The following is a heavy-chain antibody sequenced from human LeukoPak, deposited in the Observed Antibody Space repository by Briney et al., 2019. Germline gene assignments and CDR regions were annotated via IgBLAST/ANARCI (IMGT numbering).Heavy chain of an antibody. CDR3: AREIFWSGYYSNLHFDY. V-gene: IGHV3-21*01. J-gene: IGHJ4*02. Sequence: GGSLRLSCVASEFTFSSYNMNWVRQAPGKGLEWVSSISSSGSYIYYADAVKGRFTISRDNAKNSLYLQMNSLRAEDTAVYYCAREIFWSGYYSNLHFDYWGRGTQVTVSS. D-gene: IGHD3-3*01. CDR1: EFTFSSYN. CDR2: ISSSGSYI.